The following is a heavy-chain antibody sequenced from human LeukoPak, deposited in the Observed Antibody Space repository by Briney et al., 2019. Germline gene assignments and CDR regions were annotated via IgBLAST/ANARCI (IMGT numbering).Heavy chain of an antibody. CDR3: ARVTGYMTEDYFDY. CDR2: IYYSGST. Sequence: SETLSLTCTVSGGSINSYYWSWIRQPPGKGLEWIGYIYYSGSTNYNPALKSRVTISVDTSKNQFSLRLSSVTAADTAVYYCARVTGYMTEDYFDYWGQGTLITVSS. CDR1: GGSINSYY. J-gene: IGHJ4*02. D-gene: IGHD6-13*01. V-gene: IGHV4-59*01.